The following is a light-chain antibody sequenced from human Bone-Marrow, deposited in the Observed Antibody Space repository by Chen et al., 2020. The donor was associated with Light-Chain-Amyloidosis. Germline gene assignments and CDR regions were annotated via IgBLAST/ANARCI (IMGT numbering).Light chain of an antibody. Sequence: EIVLTQSPGTLSLSPGEGANLSCRASQTISSNYLTWYRQQFGQAPRLLIYGSSSRATGIPDRFTGSESGTDFTLTINRLEPEDCAMYYCQQYGTSPLTFGGGTKVEIK. J-gene: IGKJ4*01. CDR3: QQYGTSPLT. CDR2: GSS. CDR1: QTISSNY. V-gene: IGKV3-20*01.